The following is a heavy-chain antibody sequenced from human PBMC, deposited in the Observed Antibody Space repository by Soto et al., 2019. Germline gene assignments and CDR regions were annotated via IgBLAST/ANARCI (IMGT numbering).Heavy chain of an antibody. V-gene: IGHV1-46*01. CDR3: ARGGGSSSYGVGYYYGMDV. Sequence: GAEVLVSNKASGYTFTSYYLHWVRQDPGQGLEGMGINNPRGGSTSYAQKFKGRVTMTRDTSTSKVYMKLSTLSSADTAVYYCARGGGSSSYGVGYYYGMDVWGQGTTVTVSS. J-gene: IGHJ6*02. D-gene: IGHD6-13*01. CDR2: NNPRGGST. CDR1: GYTFTSYY.